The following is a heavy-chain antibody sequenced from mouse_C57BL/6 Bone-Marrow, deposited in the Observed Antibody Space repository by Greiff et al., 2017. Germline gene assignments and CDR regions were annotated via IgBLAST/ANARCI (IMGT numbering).Heavy chain of an antibody. J-gene: IGHJ4*01. V-gene: IGHV1-81*01. CDR3: ARLNYYGSSYRYYAMDY. D-gene: IGHD1-1*01. CDR2: IYPRSGNT. CDR1: GYTFTSYG. Sequence: VQVVESGAELARPGASVKLSCKASGYTFTSYGISWVKQRTGQGLEWIGEIYPRSGNTYYNEKFKGKATLTADKSSSTAYMELRSLTSEDSAVYFCARLNYYGSSYRYYAMDYWGQGTSVTVSS.